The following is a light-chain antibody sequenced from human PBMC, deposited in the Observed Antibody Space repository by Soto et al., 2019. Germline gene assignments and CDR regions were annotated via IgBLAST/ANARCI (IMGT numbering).Light chain of an antibody. V-gene: IGKV3-20*01. Sequence: EIVLTQSPGTLSLSPGARAPLSCRASQSVSSSYLAWYQQKPGQAPRLLIYGASSRATGIPDRFSGSGSGTDFTLTISRLEPEDFAVYYCQYFGNSGTFGQGTKVDIK. CDR1: QSVSSSY. CDR2: GAS. CDR3: QYFGNSGT. J-gene: IGKJ1*01.